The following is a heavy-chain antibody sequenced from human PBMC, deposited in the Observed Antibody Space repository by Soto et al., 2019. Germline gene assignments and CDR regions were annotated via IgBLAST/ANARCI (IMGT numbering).Heavy chain of an antibody. CDR3: ASNGGNPDY. Sequence: EVQLVESGGGLVQPGGSLRLSCAASGFTFSSYSMNWVRQAPGKGLEWVSYISSSSSTIYYADSVKGRFTISRDNAKNSLYLQRNSLRDEDTAVYYCASNGGNPDYWGQGTLVTVSS. D-gene: IGHD2-15*01. J-gene: IGHJ4*02. V-gene: IGHV3-48*02. CDR2: ISSSSSTI. CDR1: GFTFSSYS.